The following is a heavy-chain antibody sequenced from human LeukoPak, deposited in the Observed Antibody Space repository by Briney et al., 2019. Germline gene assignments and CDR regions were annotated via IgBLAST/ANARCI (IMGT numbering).Heavy chain of an antibody. Sequence: GGSLRLSCAASGFTFSSYAMSWVRQAPGKGLEWVSSISSSSSYVYYADSVKGRFTISRDNAKNSLYLQMNSLRAEDTAVYYCARDNGSGWYHWGQGTLVTVSS. J-gene: IGHJ5*02. CDR1: GFTFSSYA. CDR2: ISSSSSYV. D-gene: IGHD6-19*01. V-gene: IGHV3-21*01. CDR3: ARDNGSGWYH.